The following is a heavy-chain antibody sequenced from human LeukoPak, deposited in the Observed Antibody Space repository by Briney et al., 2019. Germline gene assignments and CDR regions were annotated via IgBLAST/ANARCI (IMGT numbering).Heavy chain of an antibody. J-gene: IGHJ3*01. CDR3: ASSTTAYYYDSSGYS. D-gene: IGHD3-22*01. CDR2: IIPIFGTA. V-gene: IGHV1-69*05. Sequence: SVKVSCKASGGTFSSYAISWVRQAPGQGLEWMGRIIPIFGTANYAQKFQGRVTITTDESTSTAYMELSSLRSEDTAVYYCASSTTAYYYDSSGYSRGQGTMVTVSS. CDR1: GGTFSSYA.